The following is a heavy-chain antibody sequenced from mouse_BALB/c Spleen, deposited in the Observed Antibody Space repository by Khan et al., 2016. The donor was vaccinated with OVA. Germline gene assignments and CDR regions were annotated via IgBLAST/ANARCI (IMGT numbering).Heavy chain of an antibody. CDR2: INPSTAYT. Sequence: QVQLKQSGAELAKPGASVKMSCKASGYTFINYWILWVKQRPGQGLEWIGNINPSTAYTESIQNFKEKATLPATKTSRSAYMQLSSLTSEDSAVDYCARRGLRWDFDYWGQGTTLTVSA. CDR3: ARRGLRWDFDY. D-gene: IGHD1-1*01. J-gene: IGHJ2*01. CDR1: GYTFINYW. V-gene: IGHV1-7*01.